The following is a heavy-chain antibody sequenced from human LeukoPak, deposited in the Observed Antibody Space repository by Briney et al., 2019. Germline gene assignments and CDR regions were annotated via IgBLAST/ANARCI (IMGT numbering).Heavy chain of an antibody. J-gene: IGHJ4*02. CDR2: IYYSGST. D-gene: IGHD1-26*01. CDR1: GGSISSGDYY. Sequence: ASQTLSLTCIVSGGSISSGDYYWSWIRQPPGKGLEWIGYIYYSGSTYYNPSLKSRVTISVDTSKNQFSLKLSSVTAADTAVYYCARGGGSYYVVGFDYWGQGTLVTVPS. CDR3: ARGGGSYYVVGFDY. V-gene: IGHV4-30-4*01.